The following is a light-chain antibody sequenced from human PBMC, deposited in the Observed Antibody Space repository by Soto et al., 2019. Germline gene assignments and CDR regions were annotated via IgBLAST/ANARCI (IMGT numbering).Light chain of an antibody. V-gene: IGKV3-15*01. CDR1: QSIRTN. Sequence: EIVLTQSPATLAVSAGGRATLSCRASQSIRTNVAWYQQLPGQAPRLLVYGASTMATGVPARFSGSGSGIECTLTISSLQSEDSAFYYWKQDFTWSLSWTFDRGTEIQIK. J-gene: IGKJ4*01. CDR3: KQDFTWSLSWT. CDR2: GAS.